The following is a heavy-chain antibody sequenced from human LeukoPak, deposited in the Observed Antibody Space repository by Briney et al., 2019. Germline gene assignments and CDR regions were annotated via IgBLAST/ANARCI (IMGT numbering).Heavy chain of an antibody. CDR1: GFTFSSYW. D-gene: IGHD1-26*01. V-gene: IGHV3-7*01. CDR2: IKQGGSEK. CDR3: AREGEWELLSYYYYMDV. J-gene: IGHJ6*03. Sequence: PGGSLRLSCAASGFTFSSYWMSWVRQAPGKGREWVANIKQGGSEKYYVDSEKGRFTITRDNAKNSLYLQMNSLRAEDTAVYYCAREGEWELLSYYYYMDVWGKGTTVTVSS.